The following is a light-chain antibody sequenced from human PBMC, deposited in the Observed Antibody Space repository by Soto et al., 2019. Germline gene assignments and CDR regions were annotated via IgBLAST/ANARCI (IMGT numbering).Light chain of an antibody. CDR2: KAS. CDR1: QSISSW. V-gene: IGKV1-5*03. CDR3: QQYNSYLIT. J-gene: IGKJ5*01. Sequence: DIQMTQSPSTLSASVGDRVTITCRASQSISSWLAWYQQKPGKAPKLLIYKASSLESGVPSRFSGSGSGTEFTLTISSLQPDDFATYYCQQYNSYLITFGLGTRLEIK.